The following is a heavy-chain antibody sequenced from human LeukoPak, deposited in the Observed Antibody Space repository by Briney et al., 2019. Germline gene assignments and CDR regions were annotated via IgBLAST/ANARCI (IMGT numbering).Heavy chain of an antibody. Sequence: GGSLRLSCSASGFTFSTYWMSWVRQAPGKGLEWVANMRRDGNEIYYLDSVRGRFTISRDNAKNSLSLQMNNLRVEDTAVYYCARAGSHWHYVYWGQGTVVTVSS. CDR2: MRRDGNEI. CDR3: ARAGSHWHYVY. V-gene: IGHV3-7*01. J-gene: IGHJ4*02. CDR1: GFTFSTYW. D-gene: IGHD3-10*01.